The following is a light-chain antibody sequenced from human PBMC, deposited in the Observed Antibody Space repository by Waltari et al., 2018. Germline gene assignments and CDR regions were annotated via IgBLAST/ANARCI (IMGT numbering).Light chain of an antibody. CDR3: QSYDNYLSAVV. CDR2: SNS. CDR1: SSTIGAGYD. V-gene: IGLV1-40*01. Sequence: QSVLTQPPSVSGAPGQRVTISCTGSSSTIGAGYDVNWYQHPPGPVPKLLIYSNSNRPSGVPDRFSGSKSGTSASLAITGLQAEDEADYYFQSYDNYLSAVVFGGGTKLTVL. J-gene: IGLJ2*01.